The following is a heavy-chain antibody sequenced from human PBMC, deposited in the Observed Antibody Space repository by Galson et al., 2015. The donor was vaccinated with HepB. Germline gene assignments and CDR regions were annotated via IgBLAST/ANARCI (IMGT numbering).Heavy chain of an antibody. CDR1: GLTFRRYW. CDR2: IKEDGSTK. V-gene: IGHV3-7*01. J-gene: IGHJ4*02. Sequence: SLRLSCAVSGLTFRRYWMSWVRQAPGKGLEWVANIKEDGSTKYYVDSVMGRFTISRDNAKDSLYLRTNSLRAEDAAVYYCARGVDYWGQGTLVTVSS. CDR3: ARGVDY.